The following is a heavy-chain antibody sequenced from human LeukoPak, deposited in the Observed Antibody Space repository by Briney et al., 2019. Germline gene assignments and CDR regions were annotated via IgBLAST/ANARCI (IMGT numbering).Heavy chain of an antibody. CDR3: ARASTEYAVTDGFDT. J-gene: IGHJ5*02. D-gene: IGHD4-17*01. V-gene: IGHV3-21*06. Sequence: AGGSLGLSCAASGFTFKDYTMNWVRQSPGKGLQWVSYVSFGSSYISYADSLKGRFTISRDDAKSSVYLEMTSLRTDDTAVYYCARASTEYAVTDGFDTWGPGTLVTVSS. CDR1: GFTFKDYT. CDR2: VSFGSSYI.